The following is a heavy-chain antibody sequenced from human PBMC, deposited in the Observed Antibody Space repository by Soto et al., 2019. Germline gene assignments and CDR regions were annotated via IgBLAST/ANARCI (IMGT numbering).Heavy chain of an antibody. V-gene: IGHV3-30*04. D-gene: IGHD3-22*01. CDR1: GFTFSTFA. J-gene: IGHJ6*02. CDR2: ISYDGRRK. CDR3: AGERDSRGRGWGLDV. Sequence: QVQLVESGGGAVQPGRSLRLSCAASGFTFSTFAVHWVRQAPGKGLEWVAVISYDGRRKSYADSLEGRFTISRDNSKNTPFLQMESLGVEGTAMYYSAGERDSRGRGWGLDVWGQGTTVTVSS.